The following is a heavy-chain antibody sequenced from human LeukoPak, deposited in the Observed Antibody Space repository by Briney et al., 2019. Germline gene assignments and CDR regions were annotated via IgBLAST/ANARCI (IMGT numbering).Heavy chain of an antibody. CDR1: GFTFSSYW. J-gene: IGHJ4*02. CDR3: GRDQTPFY. CDR2: IKHDGSED. Sequence: GGSLRLSCAASGFTFSSYWMTWVRQAPGKGLEWVATIKHDGSEDYYLDSVKGRFTISRDNAKSSMWLRMSSLRAEDTAVYYCGRDQTPFYWGQGSLVTVSS. V-gene: IGHV3-7*01. D-gene: IGHD2-15*01.